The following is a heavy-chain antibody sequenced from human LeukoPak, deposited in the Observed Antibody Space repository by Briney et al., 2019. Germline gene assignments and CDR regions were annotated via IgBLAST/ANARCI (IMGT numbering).Heavy chain of an antibody. J-gene: IGHJ4*02. V-gene: IGHV3-30-3*02. D-gene: IGHD3-10*01. CDR1: TFTFSHYA. CDR3: AKKGYADSGTYLYYFDY. CDR2: ITYDGSNK. Sequence: GRSLRLSCVASTFTFSHYAMHWVRQAPGKGLGWVAVITYDGSNKYYADSVKGRFTISRDNSKNTLYLQMNSLRAEDTAVYFCAKKGYADSGTYLYYFDYWGQGTLVTVSS.